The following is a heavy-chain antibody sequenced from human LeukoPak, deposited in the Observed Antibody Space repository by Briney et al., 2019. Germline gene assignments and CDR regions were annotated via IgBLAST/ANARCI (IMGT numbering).Heavy chain of an antibody. CDR3: AREWDFWSSQEAFDI. V-gene: IGHV3-9*01. D-gene: IGHD3-3*01. Sequence: PGRSLRLSCAASGFSFDDYAMHWVRQVPGKGLEWVSGISWNSGSIDYADSVKGRFTISRDNAKNSLYLQMNSLRAEDTAVYYCAREWDFWSSQEAFDIWGQGTMVTVSS. CDR1: GFSFDDYA. J-gene: IGHJ3*02. CDR2: ISWNSGSI.